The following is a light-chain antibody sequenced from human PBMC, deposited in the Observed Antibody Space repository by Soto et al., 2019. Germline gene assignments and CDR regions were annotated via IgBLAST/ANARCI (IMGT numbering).Light chain of an antibody. J-gene: IGLJ2*01. CDR1: SSDVGGYNY. V-gene: IGLV2-14*01. CDR2: DVS. CDR3: SSYTSSSTQV. Sequence: QSVLTQPASVSGSPGQSITISCTGTSSDVGGYNYVSWYQQHPGTAPKLMIYDVSNRPSGVSNRFSGSKSGNTASLTISGLQAEDEADDYCSSYTSSSTQVFGGGTKVTVL.